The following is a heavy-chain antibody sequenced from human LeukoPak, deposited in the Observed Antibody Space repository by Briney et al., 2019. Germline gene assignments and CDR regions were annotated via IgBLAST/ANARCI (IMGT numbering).Heavy chain of an antibody. CDR3: ARAPYSNYVFGWFDP. Sequence: SETLSLTCTVSGGSISSYYWSWIRQPPGKGLEWIGYIYYSGSANYNPSLKSRVTISVDTSKNQFSLKLSSVTAADTAVYYCARAPYSNYVFGWFDPWGQGTLVTVSS. D-gene: IGHD4-11*01. CDR2: IYYSGSA. V-gene: IGHV4-59*01. CDR1: GGSISSYY. J-gene: IGHJ5*02.